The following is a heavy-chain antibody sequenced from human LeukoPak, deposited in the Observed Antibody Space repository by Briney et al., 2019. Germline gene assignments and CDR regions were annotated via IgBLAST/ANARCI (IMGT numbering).Heavy chain of an antibody. CDR3: ARAEQWLGYYYGMDV. D-gene: IGHD6-19*01. V-gene: IGHV3-7*03. Sequence: GGSLRLSCAASGFTFSSFWMHWVRQAPGKGLEWVANIKQDGSEKYYVDSVKGRFTISRDNAKNSLYLQMNSLRAEDTAVYYCARAEQWLGYYYGMDVWGQGTTVTVSS. J-gene: IGHJ6*02. CDR2: IKQDGSEK. CDR1: GFTFSSFW.